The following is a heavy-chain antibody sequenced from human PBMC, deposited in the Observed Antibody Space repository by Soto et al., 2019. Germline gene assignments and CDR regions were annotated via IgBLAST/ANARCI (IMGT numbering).Heavy chain of an antibody. V-gene: IGHV4-59*01. CDR3: ARGEQGGNYGDYGYYYYYYMDV. J-gene: IGHJ6*03. D-gene: IGHD4-17*01. Sequence: QVQLQESGPGLVKPSETLSLTCTVSGGSISSYYWSWIRQPPGKGLEWIGYIYYSGSTNYNPSLKSRVTISVDTSKNQFSLKLSSVTAADTAVYYCARGEQGGNYGDYGYYYYYYMDVWGKGTTVTVSS. CDR1: GGSISSYY. CDR2: IYYSGST.